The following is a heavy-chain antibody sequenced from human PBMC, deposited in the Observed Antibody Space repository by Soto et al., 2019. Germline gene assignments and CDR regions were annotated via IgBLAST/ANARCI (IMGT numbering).Heavy chain of an antibody. CDR1: GYTFISYS. D-gene: IGHD1-20*01. Sequence: ASVKVSFKASGYTFISYSMHWFLQAPGQRLEWMGWINAGNGNTKYSLKGRFTISRDNAKNSLYLQMNSLRAEDTAVYYCVRESISGTGWFDPWGQGTLVTVSS. CDR2: INAGNGNT. J-gene: IGHJ5*02. CDR3: VRESISGTGWFDP. V-gene: IGHV1-3*01.